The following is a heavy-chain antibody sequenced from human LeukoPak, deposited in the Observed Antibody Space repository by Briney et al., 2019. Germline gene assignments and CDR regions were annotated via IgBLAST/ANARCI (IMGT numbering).Heavy chain of an antibody. D-gene: IGHD5-12*01. V-gene: IGHV5-51*01. CDR2: VYPSNSET. CDR1: GYRFTEYW. J-gene: IGHJ4*02. Sequence: GESLEISCKGSGYRFTEYWIAWVRTMPGKGVEWMGIVYPSNSETRYSPSFQGQVTISADKSISTAYLQWSSLEASDTAMYFCARHRYSGSDTQGFDSWGQGTLVTVSS. CDR3: ARHRYSGSDTQGFDS.